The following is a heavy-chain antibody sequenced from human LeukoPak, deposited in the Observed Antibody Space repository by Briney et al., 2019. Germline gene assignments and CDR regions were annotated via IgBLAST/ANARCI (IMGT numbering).Heavy chain of an antibody. V-gene: IGHV3-74*01. D-gene: IGHD3-22*01. Sequence: GGSLRLSCAASGFTFSSYWMHWVRQAPGKGLVWVSRINSDGSSTSYADSVKGRFTISRDNAKNTLYLQMNSLRAEDTAVYYCARVAYDSSGYYPSNDYWGQGTLVTVSS. CDR3: ARVAYDSSGYYPSNDY. CDR2: INSDGSST. J-gene: IGHJ4*02. CDR1: GFTFSSYW.